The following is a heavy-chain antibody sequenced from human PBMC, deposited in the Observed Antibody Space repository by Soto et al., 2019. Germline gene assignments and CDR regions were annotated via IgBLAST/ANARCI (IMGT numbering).Heavy chain of an antibody. CDR3: TTSTAPRG. Sequence: EVQLVESGGGLVKPGGSLRLSCAASGFIFSNTWMSWVRQAPGKGLVWVGRIRDKSDGGTTDYAAPVKGRFTIARDDSKNTLYLQMNSLKTEDTAVYYCTTSTAPRGWGQGTLVTVSS. CDR2: IRDKSDGGTT. J-gene: IGHJ4*02. D-gene: IGHD2-21*02. V-gene: IGHV3-15*01. CDR1: GFIFSNTW.